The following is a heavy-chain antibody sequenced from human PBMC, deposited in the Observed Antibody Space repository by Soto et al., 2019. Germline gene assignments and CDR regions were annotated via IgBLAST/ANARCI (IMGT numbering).Heavy chain of an antibody. Sequence: EVQLVESGGGLVQAGGSLRLFCAVSGFTFSSYEMNWVRQAPGKGLEWVSYIGTRGKTIYYAASVRGRFTTSNDNAKNSLYLQMNSLRAEDTAVYFCARDPAIYSGKFDYGLDVWGRGTTVTVSS. CDR1: GFTFSSYE. CDR2: IGTRGKTI. V-gene: IGHV3-48*03. D-gene: IGHD4-4*01. CDR3: ARDPAIYSGKFDYGLDV. J-gene: IGHJ6*02.